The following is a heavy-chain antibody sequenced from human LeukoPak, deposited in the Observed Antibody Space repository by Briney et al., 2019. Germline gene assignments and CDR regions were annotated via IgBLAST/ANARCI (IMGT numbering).Heavy chain of an antibody. J-gene: IGHJ3*02. CDR2: IYTSGST. CDR3: AIPYYDSSGYYYGDAFDI. CDR1: GGSISGYY. Sequence: WETLSLTCTVSGGSISGYYWSWIRQPAGKGLEWIGRIYTSGSTNYNPSLKSRVTMSVDTSKNQFSLKLSSVTAADTAVYYCAIPYYDSSGYYYGDAFDIWGQGTMVTVSS. D-gene: IGHD3-22*01. V-gene: IGHV4-4*07.